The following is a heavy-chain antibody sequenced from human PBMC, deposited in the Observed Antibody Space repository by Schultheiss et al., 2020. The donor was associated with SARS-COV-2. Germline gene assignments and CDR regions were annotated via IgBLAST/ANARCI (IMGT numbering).Heavy chain of an antibody. CDR1: GGSISDYY. Sequence: SETLSLTCTVSGGSISDYYWSWVRQPPGKGLEWIGYIYYSGSTNYNPSLKSRVTISVDTSKNQFSLKLSSVTAADTAVYYCASLNYCSGGSCYDAFDIWGQGTMVTVSS. CDR2: IYYSGST. V-gene: IGHV4-59*08. CDR3: ASLNYCSGGSCYDAFDI. J-gene: IGHJ3*02. D-gene: IGHD2-15*01.